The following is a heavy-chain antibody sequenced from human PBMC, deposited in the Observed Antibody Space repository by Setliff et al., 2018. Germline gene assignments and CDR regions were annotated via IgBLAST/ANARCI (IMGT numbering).Heavy chain of an antibody. CDR2: ISGSGTTT. Sequence: PGGSLRLSCAASGVTFTSYAMTWVRQAPGKGLEWASSISGSGTTTYYADSVKGRFTISRDNSENTVSLQMNSLRAEDTAVYYCARGQGVTTYYFYGDVWGKGTTVTVSS. CDR1: GVTFTSYA. J-gene: IGHJ6*03. CDR3: ARGQGVTTYYFYGDV. D-gene: IGHD4-17*01. V-gene: IGHV3-23*01.